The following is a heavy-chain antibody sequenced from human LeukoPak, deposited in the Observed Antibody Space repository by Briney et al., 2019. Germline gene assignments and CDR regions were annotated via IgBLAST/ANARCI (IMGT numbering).Heavy chain of an antibody. CDR1: GFPFRSYS. D-gene: IGHD1-7*01. CDR2: ISTTSTYV. Sequence: GGSLRPSCAASGFPFRSYSMNWVRQAPGKGLEWVSSISTTSTYVYYVDSVKGRFTISGDNAKNSLYLQMNSLRAEDTAVYYCARDTYNWNYGYDYWGQGTLVTVSS. J-gene: IGHJ4*02. V-gene: IGHV3-21*01. CDR3: ARDTYNWNYGYDY.